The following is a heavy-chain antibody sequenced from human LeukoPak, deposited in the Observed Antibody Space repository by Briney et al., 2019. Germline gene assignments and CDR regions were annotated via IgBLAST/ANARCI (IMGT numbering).Heavy chain of an antibody. J-gene: IGHJ4*02. CDR2: IKYDGSST. CDR3: ASLTVGATGHC. CDR1: GFIFSDYW. V-gene: IGHV3-74*01. D-gene: IGHD1-26*01. Sequence: PGGSLRLSCAASGFIFSDYWMHWVRQGPGKGLEWVSRIKYDGSSTSYADSVKGRFTISRDNAKNALYLQMNTLGAEDTAVYYCASLTVGATGHCWGQGILVTVSS.